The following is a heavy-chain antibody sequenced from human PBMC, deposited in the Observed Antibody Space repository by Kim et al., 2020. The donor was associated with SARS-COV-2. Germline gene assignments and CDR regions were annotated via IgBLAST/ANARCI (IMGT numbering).Heavy chain of an antibody. Sequence: GGSLRLSCAASGFTFSNYAMNWVRQAPGKGLEWVSCIIGSGAGTYYADSVKGRFTISRDNSQNTLYLQMNSLRAEDTAVYYCAKGSSCYYYFDYWGQGTL. CDR1: GFTFSNYA. CDR3: AKGSSCYYYFDY. V-gene: IGHV3-23*01. CDR2: IIGSGAGT. J-gene: IGHJ4*02. D-gene: IGHD3-22*01.